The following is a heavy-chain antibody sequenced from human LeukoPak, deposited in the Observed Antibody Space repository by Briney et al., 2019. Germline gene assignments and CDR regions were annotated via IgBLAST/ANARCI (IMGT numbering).Heavy chain of an antibody. J-gene: IGHJ6*03. Sequence: GGSLRLSCAASGFTFSSYSMNWVRQAPGKGLEWVSSISSSSSYIYYADSVKGRFTISRDNAKNSPYLQMNSLRAEDTAVYYCARAYDSSGYYSVYYYYYYMDVWGKGTTVTISS. CDR1: GFTFSSYS. CDR3: ARAYDSSGYYSVYYYYYYMDV. V-gene: IGHV3-21*01. D-gene: IGHD3-22*01. CDR2: ISSSSSYI.